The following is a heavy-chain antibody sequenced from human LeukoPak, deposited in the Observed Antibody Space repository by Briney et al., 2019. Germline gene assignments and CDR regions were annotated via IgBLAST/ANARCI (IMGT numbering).Heavy chain of an antibody. CDR1: GGTFSSYA. CDR2: IIPIFGTA. V-gene: IGHV1-69*13. CDR3: ARMGITVVTELGKAFDI. J-gene: IGHJ3*02. D-gene: IGHD4-23*01. Sequence: GASVKVSCKASGGTFSSYAISWVRQAPGQGLEWMGGIIPIFGTANYAQKFQGRVTITADESTSTAYMELSSLRSEDTAVYYCARMGITVVTELGKAFDIWGQGTMVTVSS.